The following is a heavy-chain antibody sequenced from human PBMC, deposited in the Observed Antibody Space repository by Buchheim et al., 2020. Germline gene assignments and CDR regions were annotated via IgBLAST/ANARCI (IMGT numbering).Heavy chain of an antibody. CDR2: ISYDGSNK. D-gene: IGHD2-21*02. Sequence: QVQLVESGGGVVQPGRSLRLSCAASGFTFSSYAMHWVRQAPGKGLEWVAVISYDGSNKYYADSVKGRFTISRDNSKTTLYLQMNSLRAEDTAVYYCASAYCGGDCPYYYGMDVWGQGTT. V-gene: IGHV3-30-3*01. CDR1: GFTFSSYA. CDR3: ASAYCGGDCPYYYGMDV. J-gene: IGHJ6*02.